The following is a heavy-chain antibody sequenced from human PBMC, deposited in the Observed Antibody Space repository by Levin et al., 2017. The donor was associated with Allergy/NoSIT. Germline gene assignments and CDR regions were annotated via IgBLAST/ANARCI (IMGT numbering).Heavy chain of an antibody. J-gene: IGHJ3*02. V-gene: IGHV3-9*01. CDR2: ISLPSFII. CDR1: GFPFDDYA. Sequence: GGSLRLSCAASGFPFDDYAMPCVRPAPGKGLEWFSGISLPSFIIVYAYSFKGRFTISRDNAKNSLYLQMNSLRTEDTALYYCARDNIGLPDAFDIWGQGTMVIVSS. D-gene: IGHD3-10*01. CDR3: ARDNIGLPDAFDI.